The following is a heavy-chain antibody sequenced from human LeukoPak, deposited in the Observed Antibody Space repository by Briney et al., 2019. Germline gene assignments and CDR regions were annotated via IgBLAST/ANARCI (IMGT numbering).Heavy chain of an antibody. D-gene: IGHD6-13*01. Sequence: GRSLRLSCAASGFTFSSYGMHWVRQAPGKGLEWVAVISYDGSNKYYADSVKGRFTISRDNSKNTLYLQMNSLRAEDTAVYYCAKDHASLVAAASPLDYWGQGTLVTVSS. CDR1: GFTFSSYG. CDR2: ISYDGSNK. V-gene: IGHV3-30*18. CDR3: AKDHASLVAAASPLDY. J-gene: IGHJ4*02.